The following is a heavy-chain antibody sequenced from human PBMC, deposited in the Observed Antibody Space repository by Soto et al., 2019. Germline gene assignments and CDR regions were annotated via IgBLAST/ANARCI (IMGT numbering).Heavy chain of an antibody. V-gene: IGHV4-31*03. CDR1: GGSISSDGDYYR. Sequence: QMQLQESGPGLVSPSQTLSLTCTVSGGSISSDGDYYRWSWIRQHPGKGLEWIGYIYDSGSPYYHPSLERRVTVSVATSKNQFSLKLSSLTAADTAVYYCARVRENYFDSWGQGILVTVSS. CDR2: IYDSGSP. J-gene: IGHJ4*02. CDR3: ARVRENYFDS.